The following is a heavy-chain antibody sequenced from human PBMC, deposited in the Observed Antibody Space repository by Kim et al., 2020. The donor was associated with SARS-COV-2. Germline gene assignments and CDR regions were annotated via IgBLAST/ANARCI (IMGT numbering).Heavy chain of an antibody. V-gene: IGHV4-34*01. J-gene: IGHJ3*02. D-gene: IGHD2-15*01. CDR2: INHSGST. CDR1: GGSFSGYY. Sequence: SETLSLTCAVYGGSFSGYYWSWIRQPPGKGLEWIGEINHSGSTNYNPSLKSRVTISVDTSKNQFSLKLSSVTAADTAVYYCARGDIVVVVAGLPDAFDI. CDR3: ARGDIVVVVAGLPDAFDI.